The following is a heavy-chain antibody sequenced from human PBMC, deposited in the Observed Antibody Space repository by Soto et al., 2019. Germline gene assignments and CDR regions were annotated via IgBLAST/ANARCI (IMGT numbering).Heavy chain of an antibody. CDR1: GYTFTSYY. Sequence: QVQLVQSGAEVKKPGASVKVSCKASGYTFTSYYMHWVRQAPGQGLEWMGIINPSGGSTSYAQKFQGRVTMTRDTSTSTVYMELSSLRSEDTAVYYCVRGGRITMIVVPPIDYWGQGTLVTVSS. D-gene: IGHD3-22*01. V-gene: IGHV1-46*01. CDR2: INPSGGST. J-gene: IGHJ4*02. CDR3: VRGGRITMIVVPPIDY.